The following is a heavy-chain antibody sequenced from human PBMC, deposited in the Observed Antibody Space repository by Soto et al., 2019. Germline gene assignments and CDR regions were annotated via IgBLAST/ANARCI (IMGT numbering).Heavy chain of an antibody. D-gene: IGHD4-17*01. CDR1: GFTFSSYS. CDR3: ARDRYGDYVADI. CDR2: ISSSSSTI. Sequence: VGSLRLSCAASGFTFSSYSMNWVRQAPGKGLEWVSYISSSSSTIYYADSVKGRFTISRDNAKNSLYLQMNSLRAEDTAVYYCARDRYGDYVADIWGQGTMVTVSS. V-gene: IGHV3-48*01. J-gene: IGHJ3*02.